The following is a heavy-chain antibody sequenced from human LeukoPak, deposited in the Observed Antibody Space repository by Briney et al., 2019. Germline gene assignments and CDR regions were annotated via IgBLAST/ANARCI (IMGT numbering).Heavy chain of an antibody. Sequence: GGSLRLSCAASGFAFSSYAMHWVRQAPGKGLEWVAFIRYDETIKYYSDSVKGRFTISRDNSKNTLYLQMNSLRAEDTAVYYCAKHLSGTSFDYWGQGTLVTVSS. CDR2: IRYDETIK. V-gene: IGHV3-30*02. CDR1: GFAFSSYA. J-gene: IGHJ4*02. D-gene: IGHD1-26*01. CDR3: AKHLSGTSFDY.